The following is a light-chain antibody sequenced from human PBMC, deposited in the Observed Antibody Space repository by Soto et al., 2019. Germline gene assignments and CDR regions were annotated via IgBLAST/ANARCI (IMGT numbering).Light chain of an antibody. J-gene: IGKJ2*01. V-gene: IGKV1-5*03. Sequence: DIQMTQSPSTLSASVGDRVTITCRASQSISSWLAWYQQKPGKAPKLLIYKASSLESGVPTRFSGNGSGTEFTLTISSLQPDDFSTYYCQQYNSYSSYTFGQGTKLEIK. CDR2: KAS. CDR1: QSISSW. CDR3: QQYNSYSSYT.